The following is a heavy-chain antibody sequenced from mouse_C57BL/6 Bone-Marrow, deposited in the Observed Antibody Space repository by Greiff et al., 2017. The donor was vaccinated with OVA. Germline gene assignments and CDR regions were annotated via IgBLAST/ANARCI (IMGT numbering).Heavy chain of an antibody. CDR3: ARGGGYLWFAY. J-gene: IGHJ3*01. CDR1: GYSFTDYH. CDR2: INPNYGTT. D-gene: IGHD2-2*01. V-gene: IGHV1-39*01. Sequence: LVESGPELVKPGASVKISCKASGYSFTDYHMNWVTQSNGKSLEWIGVINPNYGTTSYNQKFKGKATLTVDPSSSTAYMQLKSLTSEDSAVYYCARGGGYLWFAYWGQGTLVTVSA.